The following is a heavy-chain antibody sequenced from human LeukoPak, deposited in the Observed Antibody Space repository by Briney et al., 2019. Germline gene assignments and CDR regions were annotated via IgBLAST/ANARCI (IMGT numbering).Heavy chain of an antibody. V-gene: IGHV1-2*02. CDR2: INPNSGGT. CDR3: ARANYGSGSYYPKYYYYYMDV. J-gene: IGHJ6*03. Sequence: GASVKVSCKASGYTFTGYYMHWVRQAPGQGLEWMGWINPNSGGTNYAQKFQGRVTMTRDTSISTAYMELSRLRSDDTAVYYCARANYGSGSYYPKYYYYYMDVWGKGTTVTVSS. CDR1: GYTFTGYY. D-gene: IGHD3-10*01.